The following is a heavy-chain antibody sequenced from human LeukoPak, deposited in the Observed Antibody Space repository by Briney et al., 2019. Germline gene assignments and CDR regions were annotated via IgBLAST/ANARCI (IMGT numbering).Heavy chain of an antibody. CDR2: TNWNGDSI. D-gene: IGHD4-17*01. Sequence: PGGSLRLSCAASGFIFDDYGMTWVRQAPGKGLEWVSGTNWNGDSIGYARSVRGRFTMSRDNAKKSLYLQMNSLRAEDTAFYFCARKLLTYGDGDYGSEAFDIWGQGTMVTVSS. V-gene: IGHV3-20*04. J-gene: IGHJ3*02. CDR3: ARKLLTYGDGDYGSEAFDI. CDR1: GFIFDDYG.